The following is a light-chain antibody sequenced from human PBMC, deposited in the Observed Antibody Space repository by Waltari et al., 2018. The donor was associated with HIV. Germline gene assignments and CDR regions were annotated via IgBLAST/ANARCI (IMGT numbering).Light chain of an antibody. V-gene: IGLV1-44*01. J-gene: IGLJ2*01. Sequence: QSVLTQPPSASGAPGQRVTISCSGSPPNLGTSNVNWYQQFSRAAPKLLIYADAQRPSGVPDRFSGSKSGTSASLVISGLQSEDEADYHCSTWDERLNGVVFGGGTRLTVV. CDR1: PPNLGTSN. CDR2: ADA. CDR3: STWDERLNGVV.